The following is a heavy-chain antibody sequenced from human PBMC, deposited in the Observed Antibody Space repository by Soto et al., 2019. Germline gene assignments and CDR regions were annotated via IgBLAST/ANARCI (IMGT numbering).Heavy chain of an antibody. CDR1: GGSFSGYY. D-gene: IGHD1-26*01. CDR2: INHSGST. Sequence: SETLSLTCAVYGGSFSGYYWSWIRQPPGKGLEWIGEINHSGSTNYKPSLKSRVTISVDTSKNQFSLKLSSVTAADTAVYYCARGVGPSDYWGQGTLVTVSS. CDR3: ARGVGPSDY. J-gene: IGHJ4*02. V-gene: IGHV4-34*01.